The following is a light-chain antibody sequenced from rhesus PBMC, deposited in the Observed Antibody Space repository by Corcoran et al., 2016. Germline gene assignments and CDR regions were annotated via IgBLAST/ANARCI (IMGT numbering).Light chain of an antibody. CDR2: EVT. CDR3: CSYAGSNDI. J-gene: IGLJ1*01. CDR1: SSDIGGYNS. Sequence: QAALTQPRSVSRSPGQSVTISCTGTSSDIGGYNSVSWYQQHPGTAPKLMIYEVTNRPSGVSDRFSGSKSGHPASLTISGLQSEDEADYYCCSYAGSNDIFGPGTRLTVL. V-gene: IGLV2-32*02.